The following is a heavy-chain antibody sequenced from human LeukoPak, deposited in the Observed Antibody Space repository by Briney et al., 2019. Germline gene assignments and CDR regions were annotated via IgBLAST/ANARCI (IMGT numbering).Heavy chain of an antibody. D-gene: IGHD6-19*01. V-gene: IGHV3-11*04. CDR1: GFTFSDYY. Sequence: GGALRLSCAASGFTFSDYYMSWIRQAPGKGLEWVSYIISSGSTIYYADSVKGRFTISRDNAKNSLYLQMNSLRAEDTAVYYCARIVSGWYGDAFDIWGQGTMVTGSS. CDR2: IISSGSTI. CDR3: ARIVSGWYGDAFDI. J-gene: IGHJ3*02.